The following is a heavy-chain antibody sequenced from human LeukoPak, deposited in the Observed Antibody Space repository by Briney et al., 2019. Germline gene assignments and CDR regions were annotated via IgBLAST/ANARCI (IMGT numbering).Heavy chain of an antibody. J-gene: IGHJ4*02. D-gene: IGHD1-26*01. CDR3: ARVDSGSYLGYFDY. CDR1: GYTFTSYG. V-gene: IGHV1-18*01. CDR2: ISAYNGNT. Sequence: GASVKVSCKASGYTFTSYGISWVRQAPGQGLEWMGWISAYNGNTNYAQKLQGRVTMTTDTSTSTAYMELRSLRSDDTAVYHCARVDSGSYLGYFDYWGQGTLVTVSS.